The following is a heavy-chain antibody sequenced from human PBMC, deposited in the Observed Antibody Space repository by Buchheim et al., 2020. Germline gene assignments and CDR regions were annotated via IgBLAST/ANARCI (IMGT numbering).Heavy chain of an antibody. CDR3: AKARGSYRFLFDY. CDR2: ISVSGVTT. V-gene: IGHV3-23*01. J-gene: IGHJ4*02. CDR1: GFTFSSYA. Sequence: EVQLLESGGGLVQPGGSLRLSCAASGFTFSSYAMSWVRQAPGKGLEWFAAISVSGVTTYYADSVKGRFTPPRDNPNNTLYLQMNSLRAEDTAVYYCAKARGSYRFLFDYWGKGTL. D-gene: IGHD1-26*01.